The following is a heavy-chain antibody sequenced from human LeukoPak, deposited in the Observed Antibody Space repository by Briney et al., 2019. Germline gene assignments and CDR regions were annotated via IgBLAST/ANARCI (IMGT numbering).Heavy chain of an antibody. CDR1: GFTFDDYA. D-gene: IGHD3-9*01. Sequence: GGSLRLSCAASGFTFDDYAMHWVRHAPGKGLEWVSGISWNSGSIGYADSVKGRFTISRDNAKNSLYLQMNSLRAEDMALYYCAKARNYDILTPFFDYWGQGTLVTVSS. CDR2: ISWNSGSI. CDR3: AKARNYDILTPFFDY. J-gene: IGHJ4*02. V-gene: IGHV3-9*03.